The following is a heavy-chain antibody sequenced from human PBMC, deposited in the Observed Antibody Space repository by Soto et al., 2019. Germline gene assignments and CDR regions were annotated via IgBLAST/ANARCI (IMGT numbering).Heavy chain of an antibody. J-gene: IGHJ6*02. V-gene: IGHV1-69*13. Sequence: SVKVSCKASGGTFGKNAFSWVRQAPGQGLEWMGGIIPFFHAPNYAQKLQGRVTITADESMNMVFMEMSSLRSEDTAIYYCAKSRAAAPPRVGMDVWGQGTTVTVSS. CDR3: AKSRAAAPPRVGMDV. D-gene: IGHD6-25*01. CDR2: IIPFFHAP. CDR1: GGTFGKNA.